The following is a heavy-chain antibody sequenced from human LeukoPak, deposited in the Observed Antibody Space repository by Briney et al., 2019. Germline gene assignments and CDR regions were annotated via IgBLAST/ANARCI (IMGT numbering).Heavy chain of an antibody. CDR1: VFTFRTYR. Sequence: GGSLRLSCEAAVFTFRTYRMNWVRQAPGNGLEWVSYISPGSTTIYYADSVKGRFTISRDNAKNSLYLQMNSLRDEDTAVYYCARGVDYWGQGTLVTVSS. CDR2: ISPGSTTI. J-gene: IGHJ4*02. CDR3: ARGVDY. V-gene: IGHV3-48*02.